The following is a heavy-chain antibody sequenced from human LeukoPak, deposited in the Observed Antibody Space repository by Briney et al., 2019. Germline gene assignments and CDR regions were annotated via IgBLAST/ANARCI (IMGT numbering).Heavy chain of an antibody. D-gene: IGHD6-19*01. CDR2: IYPGDSDT. Sequence: GESLKISCKGSGYSFTSYWIGWVRQMPGKGLEWMGIIYPGDSDTRYSPSFQGQVTISADKSISTAYLQWGSLKASDTAMYYCARPSGYSSGWYSTDYWGQGTLVTVSS. CDR1: GYSFTSYW. J-gene: IGHJ4*02. CDR3: ARPSGYSSGWYSTDY. V-gene: IGHV5-51*01.